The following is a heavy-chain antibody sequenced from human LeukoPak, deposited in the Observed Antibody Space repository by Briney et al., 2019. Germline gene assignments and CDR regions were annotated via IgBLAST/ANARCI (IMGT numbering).Heavy chain of an antibody. CDR3: ARANPTPTGY. CDR2: ISSSGSYI. Sequence: GGSLRLSCAASGFTFSSYSMNWVRQAPGKGLEWVSSISSSGSYIYYADSMKGRFTVSRDNAKNSLYLQMNSLRAEDTAVYYCARANPTPTGYWGQGTLATVSS. D-gene: IGHD4-23*01. CDR1: GFTFSSYS. V-gene: IGHV3-21*01. J-gene: IGHJ4*02.